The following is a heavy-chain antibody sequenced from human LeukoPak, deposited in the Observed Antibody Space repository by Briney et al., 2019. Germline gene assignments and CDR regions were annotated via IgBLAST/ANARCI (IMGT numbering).Heavy chain of an antibody. Sequence: GGSLRLSCEVSGLTFSNVWMHWVRQTPGQGLVWVCRINTAGSTVYADPVKGRFTISRDNAKNMVYLQMNSPRTEDTAVYYCASFRDTDNWGRGTMVTVSS. CDR2: INTAGST. CDR3: ASFRDTDN. D-gene: IGHD2-21*01. V-gene: IGHV3-74*01. CDR1: GLTFSNVW. J-gene: IGHJ3*01.